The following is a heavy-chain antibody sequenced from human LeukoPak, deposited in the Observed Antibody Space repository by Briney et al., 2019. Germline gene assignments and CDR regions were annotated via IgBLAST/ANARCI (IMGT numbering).Heavy chain of an antibody. J-gene: IGHJ4*02. Sequence: ASVKVSCKASGGPFSSYTISWVRQAPGQGLEWMGRIIPILGIANYAQKFQGRVTITADKSTSTAYMELSSLRSEDTAVYYCARDGGGCSGGSCYADYWGQGTLVTVSS. V-gene: IGHV1-69*04. D-gene: IGHD2-15*01. CDR2: IIPILGIA. CDR1: GGPFSSYT. CDR3: ARDGGGCSGGSCYADY.